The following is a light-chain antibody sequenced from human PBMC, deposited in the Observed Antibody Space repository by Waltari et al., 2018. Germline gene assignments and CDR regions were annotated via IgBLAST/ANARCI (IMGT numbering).Light chain of an antibody. J-gene: IGLJ3*02. V-gene: IGLV1-44*01. CDR1: NSNIGGNS. CDR3: AVWDDSLGGV. CDR2: NGN. Sequence: QSVLTQPPSVSGTPGQRVTISCSGSNSNIGGNSVNWYQQVPGTAPKLLIYNGNQGPSGVPDRFSASKSGTSASLAITGLQSEDEADYYCAVWDDSLGGVFGGGTKLTVL.